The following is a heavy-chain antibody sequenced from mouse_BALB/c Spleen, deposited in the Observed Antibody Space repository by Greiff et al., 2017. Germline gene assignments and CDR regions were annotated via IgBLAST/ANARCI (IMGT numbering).Heavy chain of an antibody. CDR3: ARSGVIYYYGSSYAMDY. CDR2: INPSTGYT. D-gene: IGHD1-1*01. Sequence: QVQLKESGAELAKPGASVKMSCKASGYTFTSYWMHWVKQRPGQGLEWIGYINPSTGYTEYNQKFKDKATLTADKSSSTAYMQLSSLTSEDSAVYYCARSGVIYYYGSSYAMDYWGQGTSVTVSS. V-gene: IGHV1-7*01. J-gene: IGHJ4*01. CDR1: GYTFTSYW.